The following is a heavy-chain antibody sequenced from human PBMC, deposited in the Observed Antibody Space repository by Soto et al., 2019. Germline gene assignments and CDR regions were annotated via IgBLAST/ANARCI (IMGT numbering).Heavy chain of an antibody. CDR1: GFSFSSCA. CDR2: IDASGGAT. D-gene: IGHD1-26*01. Sequence: PGGPMRLSCATSGFSFSSCAMRWVRRDPGKGLERVSGIDASGGATFYADSVKGRFFISRDNSNNALFLQLSRLRAEDTALYYCATWDRLRSCFDPWGQGTLVTVSS. CDR3: ATWDRLRSCFDP. V-gene: IGHV3-23*01. J-gene: IGHJ5*02.